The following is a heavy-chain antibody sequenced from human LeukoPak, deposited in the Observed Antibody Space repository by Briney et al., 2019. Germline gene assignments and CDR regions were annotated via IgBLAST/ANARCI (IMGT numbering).Heavy chain of an antibody. D-gene: IGHD2-2*01. Sequence: PGRSLRLSCAASGFTFSSYAMSWVRQAPGKGLEWVSAISGDGRITHHADSVKGRFTISRDNSKNTLYLQMNSLRAEDTAIYYCATKGLVSVPSRYHFDYWGQGTLVTVSS. V-gene: IGHV3-23*01. CDR1: GFTFSSYA. CDR2: ISGDGRIT. CDR3: ATKGLVSVPSRYHFDY. J-gene: IGHJ4*02.